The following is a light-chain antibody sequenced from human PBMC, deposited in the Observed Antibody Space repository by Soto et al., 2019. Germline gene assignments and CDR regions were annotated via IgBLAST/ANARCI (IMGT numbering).Light chain of an antibody. J-gene: IGLJ1*01. V-gene: IGLV2-14*01. CDR3: SSYTTTSTYV. CDR2: DVR. CDR1: SSDVGGYNY. Sequence: QSVLTQPASVSGSPGQSITISCTGTSSDVGGYNYVSWYQQHPGKAPKLMIYDVRNRPSGVSNRFSGSKSVNTASLTISGLQAEDEADYYCSSYTTTSTYVFGPGTKVTDL.